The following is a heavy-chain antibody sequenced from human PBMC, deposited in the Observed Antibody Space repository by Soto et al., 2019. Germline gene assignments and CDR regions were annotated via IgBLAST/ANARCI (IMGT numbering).Heavy chain of an antibody. CDR2: ISGYNGNT. V-gene: IGHV1-18*01. Sequence: QVQLVQSGAEVKKPGASVKVSCQASGYTFSNYGFSWVRQAPGQGLEWMGWISGYNGNTNYAERLQGRATMTTDTSTSTAYMELKSLRYDDTAVYYCAREGQLGYWGQGTPVTVSS. CDR3: AREGQLGY. D-gene: IGHD6-6*01. CDR1: GYTFSNYG. J-gene: IGHJ4*02.